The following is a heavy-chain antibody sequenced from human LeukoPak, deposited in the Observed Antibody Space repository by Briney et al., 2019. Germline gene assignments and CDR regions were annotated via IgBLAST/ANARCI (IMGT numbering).Heavy chain of an antibody. CDR3: AKAGLAASYYFDY. D-gene: IGHD2-15*01. Sequence: GGSLRLSCAASGFTFDDYATHWVRQAPGKGLEWVSGISWNSGSIGYADSVKGRFTISRDNAKNSLYLQMNSLRAEDTALYYCAKAGLAASYYFDYWGQGTLVTVSS. V-gene: IGHV3-9*01. CDR2: ISWNSGSI. CDR1: GFTFDDYA. J-gene: IGHJ4*02.